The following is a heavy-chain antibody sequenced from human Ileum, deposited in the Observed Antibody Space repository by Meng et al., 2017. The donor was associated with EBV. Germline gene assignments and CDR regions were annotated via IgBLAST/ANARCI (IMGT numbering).Heavy chain of an antibody. Sequence: QLLPQESGPGLVKPSEPLSLTCSVSGGSISSSNYCWGWIRQPPGKGLEWIQSICYTDYTYYNPSLKSRVTISADKSKNQFSLRLNSLTAADTAVYYCAMGPDYAKTGYWGQGTLVTVSS. V-gene: IGHV4-39*01. J-gene: IGHJ4*02. CDR2: ICYTDYT. D-gene: IGHD4-17*01. CDR3: AMGPDYAKTGY. CDR1: GGSISSSNYC.